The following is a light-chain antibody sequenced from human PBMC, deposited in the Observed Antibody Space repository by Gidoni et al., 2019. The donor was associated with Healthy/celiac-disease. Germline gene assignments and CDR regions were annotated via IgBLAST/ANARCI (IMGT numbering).Light chain of an antibody. CDR1: QSVSSN. CDR2: GAS. Sequence: AMPPPPAPPSVSPGERATLSCRASQSVSSNLAWYQQKPGQAPRLLIYGASTRATGIPARFSGSGSGTEFTLTISSLQSEDFAVYYCQQYNNWPPITFXQXTRLEIK. J-gene: IGKJ5*01. V-gene: IGKV3D-15*01. CDR3: QQYNNWPPIT.